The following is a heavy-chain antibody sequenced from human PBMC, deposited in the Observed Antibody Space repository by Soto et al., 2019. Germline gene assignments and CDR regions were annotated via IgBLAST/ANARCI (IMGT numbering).Heavy chain of an antibody. D-gene: IGHD3-3*01. V-gene: IGHV3-23*01. CDR1: GFTFSNYA. CDR3: AKCPGPLEWLPFDP. CDR2: ISNSGTST. Sequence: GGSLRLSCAASGFTFSNYAMSWVRQAPGRGLEWVSTISNSGTSTYYADSVRGRFTISRDNSKNTLYLQMNNLGAEDTAIYYCAKCPGPLEWLPFDPWGQGTLVTVSS. J-gene: IGHJ5*02.